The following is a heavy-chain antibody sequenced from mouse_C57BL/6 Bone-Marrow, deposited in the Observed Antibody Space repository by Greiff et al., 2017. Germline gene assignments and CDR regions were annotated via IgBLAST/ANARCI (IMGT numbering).Heavy chain of an antibody. CDR3: ASRGYDYDGAMDC. CDR2: IWGVGST. CDR1: GFSLTSYG. J-gene: IGHJ4*01. V-gene: IGHV2-6*01. D-gene: IGHD2-4*01. Sequence: QVQLQQSGPGLVAPSQSLSITCTFSGFSLTSYGVDWVRQSPGKGLEWLGVIWGVGSTNYNSALKSRLSISKDNSKSQVFLKMNSLQTDDTAMYYCASRGYDYDGAMDCWGQGTSVTVSS.